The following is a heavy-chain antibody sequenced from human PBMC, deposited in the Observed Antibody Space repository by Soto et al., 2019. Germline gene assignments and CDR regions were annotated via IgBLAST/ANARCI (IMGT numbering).Heavy chain of an antibody. CDR3: ARVRATDYEIDY. D-gene: IGHD4-17*01. Sequence: GGSLRLSCTASGFMFGSYWMTWVRHVPGKGLQWVANIKRDGSEKCYVDFVKGRFTISRDNADNSVFLDMNNLRVDDTATYYCARVRATDYEIDYWGQGALVTVSS. J-gene: IGHJ4*02. CDR1: GFMFGSYW. V-gene: IGHV3-7*03. CDR2: IKRDGSEK.